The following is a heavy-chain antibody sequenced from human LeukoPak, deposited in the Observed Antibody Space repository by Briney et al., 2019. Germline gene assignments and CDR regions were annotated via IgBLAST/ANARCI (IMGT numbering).Heavy chain of an antibody. CDR3: ARDVSYMNQLLFSHLYYYYYYMDV. CDR1: AFTFSSYS. V-gene: IGHV3-48*01. Sequence: GGSLRLSCAASAFTFSSYSMNWVRQAPGKGLEWVSDISSNSGIKSYADSVKGRFTISRDNAKNSLYLQMNSLRAEDTAVYYCARDVSYMNQLLFSHLYYYYYYMDVWGKGTTVTVSS. J-gene: IGHJ6*03. D-gene: IGHD2-2*01. CDR2: ISSNSGIK.